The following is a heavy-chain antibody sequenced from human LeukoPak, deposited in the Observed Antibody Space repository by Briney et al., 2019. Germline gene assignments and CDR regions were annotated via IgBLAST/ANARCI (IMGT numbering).Heavy chain of an antibody. V-gene: IGHV3-64*02. D-gene: IGHD1/OR15-1a*01. CDR3: ARDFCTRTTCPERPFDI. CDR1: GFTFSSYA. J-gene: IGHJ3*02. CDR2: ISSNGANT. Sequence: GESLRLSCAASGFTFSSYAMHWVRQAPGKGLEYVSAISSNGANTYYVDSVKGRFIMSRDNSNNILYLQMGSLRGEDTAVYFCARDFCTRTTCPERPFDIWGQGTMVTVS.